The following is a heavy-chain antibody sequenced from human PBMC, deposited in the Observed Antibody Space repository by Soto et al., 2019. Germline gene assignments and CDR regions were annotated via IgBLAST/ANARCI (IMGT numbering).Heavy chain of an antibody. Sequence: QVQLVQSGGEVTKPGASVKVSCKASGYTFPTYVVTWVRQAPGQGLEWMGWINAHNANTNYAQKIQGRVIMTTDTSTSTAYMALGSRTADDTAVYYCASGLQQLAEDFVYSGNYGMDVWGQGTTVNVS. V-gene: IGHV1-18*01. CDR3: ASGLQQLAEDFVYSGNYGMDV. CDR1: GYTFPTYV. D-gene: IGHD6-13*01. CDR2: INAHNANT. J-gene: IGHJ6*02.